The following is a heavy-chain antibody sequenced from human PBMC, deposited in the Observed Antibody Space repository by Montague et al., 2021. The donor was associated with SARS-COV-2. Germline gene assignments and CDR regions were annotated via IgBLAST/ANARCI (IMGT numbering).Heavy chain of an antibody. Sequence: SETLSLTCTVSGGSISSSSYYWGWIRQPPGKGLEWIGTIYYSGSTYYNPSLKSRVTISVDTSKNQFSLKLSSVTAADTAVYYCARGGFSPMLVVVIRCPGDYWGQGALVTVSS. CDR1: GGSISSSSYY. D-gene: IGHD3-22*01. CDR2: IYYSGST. J-gene: IGHJ4*02. CDR3: ARGGFSPMLVVVIRCPGDY. V-gene: IGHV4-39*07.